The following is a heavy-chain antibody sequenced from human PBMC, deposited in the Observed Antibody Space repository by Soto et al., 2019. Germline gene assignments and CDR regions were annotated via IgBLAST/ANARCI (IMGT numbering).Heavy chain of an antibody. CDR1: GFTFGDYA. CDR3: TAGKLYPSLDFDY. J-gene: IGHJ4*02. CDR2: IRSKAYGGTT. D-gene: IGHD2-8*01. Sequence: EVQLVESGGGLVQPVRSLRLSCTASGFTFGDYAMSWVRQAPGKGLEWVGFIRSKAYGGTTEYAASVKGRFTISRDDSKSIAYLQMNSLKTEDTAVYYCTAGKLYPSLDFDYWGQGTLVTVSS. V-gene: IGHV3-49*04.